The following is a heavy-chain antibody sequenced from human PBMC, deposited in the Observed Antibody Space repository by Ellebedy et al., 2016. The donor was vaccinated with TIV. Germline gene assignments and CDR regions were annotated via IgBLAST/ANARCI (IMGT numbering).Heavy chain of an antibody. Sequence: GESLKISCAASGFTFTSYGMHWVRQAPGKGLEWVAVIWYDGSNKKYADSVKGRFTISRDNSKNTLYLQMNSLKTEDTAVYYCTLQSPVITFGGVVVPSYFDSWGQGTLVTVSS. CDR3: TLQSPVITFGGVVVPSYFDS. D-gene: IGHD3-16*02. CDR2: IWYDGSNK. V-gene: IGHV3-33*01. CDR1: GFTFTSYG. J-gene: IGHJ4*02.